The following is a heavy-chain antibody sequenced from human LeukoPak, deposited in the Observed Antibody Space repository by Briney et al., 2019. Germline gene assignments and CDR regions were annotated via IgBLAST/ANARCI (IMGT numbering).Heavy chain of an antibody. CDR1: GYTFNNYG. V-gene: IGHV1-18*01. CDR3: ARSFSVSGYYYYGMDV. CDR2: ISATKGNT. J-gene: IGHJ6*02. D-gene: IGHD3-10*01. Sequence: ASVKVSCTASGYTFNNYGISWVRQAPGQGLEWMGWISATKGNTNYAQKFQGRVTMTTDTSTNTVYMELRGLRSDDTALYYCARSFSVSGYYYYGMDVWGQGTTVTVSS.